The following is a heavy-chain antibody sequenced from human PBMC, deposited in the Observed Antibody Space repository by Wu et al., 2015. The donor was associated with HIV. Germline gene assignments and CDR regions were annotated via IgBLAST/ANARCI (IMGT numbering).Heavy chain of an antibody. J-gene: IGHJ4*02. CDR2: INPSGGST. CDR1: GYTFTSYY. D-gene: IGHD2-21*02. Sequence: QVQLVQSGAEVKKPGASVKVSCKASGYTFTSYYMHWVRQAPGQGLEWMGIINPSGGSTSYAQKFQGRVTMTRDTSTSTVYMELSSLRSEDTAVYYCARSSGEDCGGDCYHLDYVGPGNXGPPSP. CDR3: ARSSGEDCGGDCYHLDY. V-gene: IGHV1-46*01.